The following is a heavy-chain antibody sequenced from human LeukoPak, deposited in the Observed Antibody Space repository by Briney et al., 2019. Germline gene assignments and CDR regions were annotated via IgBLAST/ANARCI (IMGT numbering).Heavy chain of an antibody. J-gene: IGHJ2*01. CDR2: IYHSGST. CDR1: GGSISSSNW. V-gene: IGHV4-4*02. Sequence: SETLSLTCAVSGGSISSSNWWSWVRQPPGKGLEWIGEIYHSGSTNYNPSLKSRVTISVDTSKNQFSLKLSSVTAADTAVYYCARLPGIAAAGTRGLGWYFDLWGRGTLVTVSS. CDR3: ARLPGIAAAGTRGLGWYFDL. D-gene: IGHD6-13*01.